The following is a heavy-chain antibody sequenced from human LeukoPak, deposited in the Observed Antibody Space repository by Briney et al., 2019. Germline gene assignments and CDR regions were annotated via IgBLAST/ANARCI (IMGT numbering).Heavy chain of an antibody. CDR2: INQDGSEK. V-gene: IGHV3-7*01. J-gene: IGHJ6*04. Sequence: GGSLRLSCAASGFTFTTYWMTWVRQAPGKGLEWVANINQDGSEKYFVDSVKGRFTISRDNAKNSLYLQMNSLRAEDTAVYYCAELGITMIGGVWGKGTTVTISS. CDR1: GFTFTTYW. D-gene: IGHD3-10*02. CDR3: AELGITMIGGV.